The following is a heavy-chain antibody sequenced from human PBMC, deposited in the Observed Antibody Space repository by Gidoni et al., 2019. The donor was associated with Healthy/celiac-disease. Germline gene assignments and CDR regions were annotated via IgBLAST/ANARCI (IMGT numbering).Heavy chain of an antibody. CDR1: GFSLSTSGVG. CDR3: AHQTDCSGGSCYWYFDL. D-gene: IGHD2-15*01. J-gene: IGHJ2*01. CDR2: IYWDDDK. Sequence: QITLKESGPTLVKPTQTLTLTCTFSGFSLSTSGVGVGWIRQPPGKALEWLALIYWDDDKRYSPSLKSRLTITKDTSKNQVVLTMTNMDPVDTATYYCAHQTDCSGGSCYWYFDLWGRGTLVTVSA. V-gene: IGHV2-5*02.